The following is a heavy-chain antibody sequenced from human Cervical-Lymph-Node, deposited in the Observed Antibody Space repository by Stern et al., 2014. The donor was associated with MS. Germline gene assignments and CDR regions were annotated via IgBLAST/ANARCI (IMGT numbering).Heavy chain of an antibody. CDR3: ARGSGTAYDLRGDY. Sequence: VQLVESEAEAKAPGASLKVSCRASGYIFTDYYLHWVRQAPGQGLEWLGWINPNSGGTNYAQNFQGRVTMTRDTSINTAYMEMRWLGYADTAVYYCARGSGTAYDLRGDYWGQGTLVTVSS. CDR2: INPNSGGT. V-gene: IGHV1-2*02. D-gene: IGHD3-3*01. CDR1: GYIFTDYY. J-gene: IGHJ4*01.